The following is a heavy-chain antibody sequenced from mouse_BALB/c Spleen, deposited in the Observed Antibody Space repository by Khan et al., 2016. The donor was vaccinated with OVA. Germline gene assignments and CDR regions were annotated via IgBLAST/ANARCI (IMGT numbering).Heavy chain of an antibody. Sequence: EVELVESGGDLVKPGGSLKLSCAVSGFTFSTYGMSWVRQTPDMRLEWVATISTGGHYTYYPDSVKGRFTISRDNAMNTLYLQMSILKSEDTAIYYCTRLAYYYASEGFAYWGQGTLVAVSA. CDR3: TRLAYYYASEGFAY. CDR1: GFTFSTYG. J-gene: IGHJ3*01. CDR2: ISTGGHYT. D-gene: IGHD1-1*01. V-gene: IGHV5-6*01.